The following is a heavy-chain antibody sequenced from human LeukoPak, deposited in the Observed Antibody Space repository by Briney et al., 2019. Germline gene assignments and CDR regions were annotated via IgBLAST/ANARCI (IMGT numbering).Heavy chain of an antibody. J-gene: IGHJ4*02. D-gene: IGHD2-15*01. CDR1: GFTFSSYS. Sequence: PGGSLRLSCAASGFTFSSYSMNWVRQAPGKGLEWVSSISSSSSYIYYADSVKGRFTISRDNAKNSLYRQMNSLRAEDTAVYYCARGAGRRYCSGGSCSTYIDYWGQGTLVTVSS. CDR3: ARGAGRRYCSGGSCSTYIDY. V-gene: IGHV3-21*01. CDR2: ISSSSSYI.